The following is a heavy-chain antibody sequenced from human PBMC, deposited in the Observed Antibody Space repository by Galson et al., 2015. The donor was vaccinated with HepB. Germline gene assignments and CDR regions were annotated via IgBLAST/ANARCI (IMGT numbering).Heavy chain of an antibody. CDR2: ISVNDGKT. CDR3: ARDSHPGGSVDY. Sequence: SVKVSCKASGYIFTGYGITWVRQAPGQGLEWMGWISVNDGKTKYAQKIQGRVTMTTDTSTSTAYMELRSLRSDDTAVYYCARDSHPGGSVDYWGQRTLVTVSS. J-gene: IGHJ4*02. CDR1: GYIFTGYG. V-gene: IGHV1-18*04. D-gene: IGHD1-26*01.